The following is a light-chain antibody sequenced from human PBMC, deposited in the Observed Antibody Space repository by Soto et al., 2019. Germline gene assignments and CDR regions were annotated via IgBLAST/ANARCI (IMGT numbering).Light chain of an antibody. Sequence: DLPMTQSPSSVSASVGDRVTITCRASEHISSWLAWYQQKPGKAPELLIYGASSLESGVPSRFSGSGFGTDFNFTITSLQPEDFATYFCQQANRFPLTFGGGTKVDIK. V-gene: IGKV1-12*01. CDR3: QQANRFPLT. CDR1: EHISSW. J-gene: IGKJ4*01. CDR2: GAS.